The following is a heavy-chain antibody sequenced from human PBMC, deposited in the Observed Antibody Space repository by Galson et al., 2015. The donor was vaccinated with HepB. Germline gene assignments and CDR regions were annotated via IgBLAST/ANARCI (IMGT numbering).Heavy chain of an antibody. Sequence: LSLTCSVSGGSIRSYYWRWIRQPPGKGLEWIGCIYSSGITNYSPSLKSRVTISVDTSKRQFSLKLTSVTAADTAVYYCAAMVQSWFDPWGQGTLVTVSS. CDR1: GGSIRSYY. J-gene: IGHJ5*02. CDR2: IYSSGIT. CDR3: AAMVQSWFDP. V-gene: IGHV4-59*01. D-gene: IGHD3-10*01.